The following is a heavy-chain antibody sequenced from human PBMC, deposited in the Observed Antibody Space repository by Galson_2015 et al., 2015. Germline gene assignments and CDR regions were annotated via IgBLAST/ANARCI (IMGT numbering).Heavy chain of an antibody. J-gene: IGHJ4*02. Sequence: SVKVSCKASGYTFTSYAMHWVRQAPGQRLEWMGWINTGNGNTKYSQKFQGRVTITRDTSASTAYMELSSLRSEDTAVYYCARFGGRRDGLDYWGQGTLVTVSS. CDR1: GYTFTSYA. CDR3: ARFGGRRDGLDY. V-gene: IGHV1-3*04. CDR2: INTGNGNT. D-gene: IGHD5-24*01.